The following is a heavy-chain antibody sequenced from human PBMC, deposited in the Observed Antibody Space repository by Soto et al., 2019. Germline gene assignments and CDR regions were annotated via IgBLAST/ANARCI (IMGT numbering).Heavy chain of an antibody. CDR2: ISYDGSNK. D-gene: IGHD3-22*01. CDR3: ARPYDSSGYSQYYYYYGMDV. V-gene: IGHV3-30-3*01. Sequence: PGGSLRRSCAASGFTFSSCAIHCDRPAPGNRLVSVAVISYDGSNKYYADSVKGRFTISRDNSKNTLYLQMNSLRAEDTAVYYCARPYDSSGYSQYYYYYGMDVWGQGTTVTVSS. CDR1: GFTFSSCA. J-gene: IGHJ6*02.